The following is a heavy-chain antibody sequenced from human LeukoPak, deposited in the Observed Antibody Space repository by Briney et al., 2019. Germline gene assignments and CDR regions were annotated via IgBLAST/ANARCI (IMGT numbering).Heavy chain of an antibody. Sequence: SETLSLTCAVYGGSFSGYYWSWIRQPPGKGLEWIGEINHSGSTNYNPSLKSRVSISVDTSKNQFSLKLSSVTAADTAVYYCARSSSGWYSDYWGQGTLVTVSS. D-gene: IGHD6-19*01. CDR2: INHSGST. CDR3: ARSSSGWYSDY. V-gene: IGHV4-34*01. CDR1: GGSFSGYY. J-gene: IGHJ4*02.